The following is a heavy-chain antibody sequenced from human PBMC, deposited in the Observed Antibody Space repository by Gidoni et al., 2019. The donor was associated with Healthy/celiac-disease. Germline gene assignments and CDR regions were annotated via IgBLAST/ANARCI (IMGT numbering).Heavy chain of an antibody. Sequence: QVQLVQSGAEVKKPGSSVKVSCKASGGTFSSYAISWVRRAPGQGLEWMGGIIPILGTANYAQKFQGRVTITADESTSTAYMELSSLRSEDTAVYYCARSVEVVITPGHFDYWGQGTLVTVSS. CDR1: GGTFSSYA. D-gene: IGHD3-22*01. V-gene: IGHV1-69*01. J-gene: IGHJ4*02. CDR2: IIPILGTA. CDR3: ARSVEVVITPGHFDY.